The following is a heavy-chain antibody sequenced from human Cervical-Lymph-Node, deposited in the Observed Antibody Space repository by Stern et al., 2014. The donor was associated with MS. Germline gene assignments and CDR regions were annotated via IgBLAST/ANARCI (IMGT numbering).Heavy chain of an antibody. CDR3: ARSGTRVPRGY. D-gene: IGHD6-25*01. V-gene: IGHV1-18*04. J-gene: IGHJ4*02. CDR1: GYTFTSYG. Sequence: QVQLGQSGPEVKKPGASVKVSCKASGYTFTSYGIAWVRQAPGQGLEWMGWISAYNGNTNYERKLQGRVTLTTNTTTSTAYMELRSLRSDDTAIYCCARSGTRVPRGYWGQGTLITVSS. CDR2: ISAYNGNT.